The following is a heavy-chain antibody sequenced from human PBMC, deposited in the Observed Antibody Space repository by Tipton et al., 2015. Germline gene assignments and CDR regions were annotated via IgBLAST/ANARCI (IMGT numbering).Heavy chain of an antibody. CDR3: ARVGAVVTTSYYYYYGMDV. Sequence: TLSLTCSVSGGSISNYHWSWIRQPPGKGLEWIGSIYYSGTTSYNPSLKSRVTISVDTSKKQFALKLSSVTAADRAVYYCARVGAVVTTSYYYYYGMDVWGLGTTVTVSS. V-gene: IGHV4-59*01. J-gene: IGHJ6*02. CDR1: GGSISNYH. D-gene: IGHD6-19*01. CDR2: IYYSGTT.